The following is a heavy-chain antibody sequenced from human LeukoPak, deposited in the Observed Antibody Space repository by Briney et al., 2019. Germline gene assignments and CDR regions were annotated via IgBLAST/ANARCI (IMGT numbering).Heavy chain of an antibody. CDR3: ARVNGHLKWELVDY. V-gene: IGHV1-69*05. CDR2: IIPIFGTA. CDR1: GGTFSSYA. D-gene: IGHD1-26*01. Sequence: SVKVSCKASGGTFSSYAISWVRQAPGQGLEWMGRIIPIFGTANYAQKFQGRVTITTDESTSTAYMELSSLRSEDTAVYYCARVNGHLKWELVDYWGQGTLVTVSS. J-gene: IGHJ4*02.